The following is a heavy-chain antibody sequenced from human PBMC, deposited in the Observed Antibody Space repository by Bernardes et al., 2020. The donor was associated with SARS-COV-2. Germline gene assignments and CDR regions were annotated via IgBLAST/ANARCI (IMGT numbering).Heavy chain of an antibody. J-gene: IGHJ5*02. D-gene: IGHD1-1*01. V-gene: IGHV4-39*01. CDR1: GGSISSTSYY. Sequence: ELLSLTCTVSGGSISSTSYYWGWLHHPPGKGLEWRGSNHYSGTTYHNPSLKSRVTISVDTSKNQFSLKLSSVTAADTAVYYWASTDYDWRWFDPWGQGTLVTVSS. CDR2: NHYSGTT. CDR3: ASTDYDWRWFDP.